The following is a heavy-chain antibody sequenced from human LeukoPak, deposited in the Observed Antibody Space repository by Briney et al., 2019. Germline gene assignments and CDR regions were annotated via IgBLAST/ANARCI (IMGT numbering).Heavy chain of an antibody. CDR2: IKGDGSST. CDR3: ARDLHYYVAMDV. J-gene: IGHJ6*02. Sequence: PGGSLRLSCAASGFTFSTYWMHWVRQAPGKGLVWVARIKGDGSSTIYADSVKGRFAISRDNSKSMLFLQLNSLRAEDTALYYCARDLHYYVAMDVWGQGTTVTVSS. CDR1: GFTFSTYW. D-gene: IGHD3-10*02. V-gene: IGHV3-74*01.